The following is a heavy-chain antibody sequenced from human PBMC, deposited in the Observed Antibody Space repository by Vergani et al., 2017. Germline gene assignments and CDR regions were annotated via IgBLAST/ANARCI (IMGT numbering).Heavy chain of an antibody. D-gene: IGHD1-1*01. CDR1: GFTFSSYE. J-gene: IGHJ4*02. Sequence: EVQLVESGGGLVQPGGSLRLSCAASGFTFSSYEMNWVRQAPGKGLEWVSYISSSGSYIYYADSVKGRFTISRDNAKNSLYLQMNSLRAEDTAVYYCARTDPRYMMCDYWGQGTLVTVSS. V-gene: IGHV3-48*03. CDR2: ISSSGSYI. CDR3: ARTDPRYMMCDY.